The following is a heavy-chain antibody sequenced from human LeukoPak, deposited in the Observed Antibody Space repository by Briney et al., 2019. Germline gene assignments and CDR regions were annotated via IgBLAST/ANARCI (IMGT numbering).Heavy chain of an antibody. Sequence: PGGSLRLSCAASGFTFSSYWMNWVRQAPGKGLEWVANIKQDGSEKYYVDSVKGRFTISRDNAKNSLYLQMNSLRVDDTAVYYCARALQWLATDAFDKWGQGTMVTVSS. V-gene: IGHV3-7*01. CDR3: ARALQWLATDAFDK. CDR2: IKQDGSEK. CDR1: GFTFSSYW. J-gene: IGHJ3*02. D-gene: IGHD6-19*01.